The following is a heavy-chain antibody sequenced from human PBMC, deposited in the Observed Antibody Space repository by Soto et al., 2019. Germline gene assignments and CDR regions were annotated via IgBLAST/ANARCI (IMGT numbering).Heavy chain of an antibody. D-gene: IGHD6-19*01. J-gene: IGHJ4*02. CDR2: ISYDGSNK. CDR3: ARSGSGWSYYFDY. CDR1: GFTFSSYA. V-gene: IGHV3-30-3*01. Sequence: QVQLVESGGGVVQPGRSLRLSSAASGFTFSSYAMHWVRQAPGKGLEWVAVISYDGSNKYYADSVKGRFTISRDNSKNTLYLQMNSLRAEDTAVYYCARSGSGWSYYFDYWGQGTLVTVSS.